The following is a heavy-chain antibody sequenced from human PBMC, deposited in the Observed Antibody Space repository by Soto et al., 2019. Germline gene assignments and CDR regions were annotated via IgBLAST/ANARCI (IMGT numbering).Heavy chain of an antibody. CDR2: IYSDGST. J-gene: IGHJ5*02. CDR3: VGSGTDVWVSKEDYWFDP. Sequence: GGSLRLSCAASGFTVNSNYMSWVRQAPGKGLEWVSVIYSDGSTYYADSVKGRFIISRDNSNNTLYFQMNSLRAEDTAVYYCVGSGTDVWVSKEDYWFDPWGQGTLVTVSS. D-gene: IGHD3-10*01. V-gene: IGHV3-66*01. CDR1: GFTVNSNY.